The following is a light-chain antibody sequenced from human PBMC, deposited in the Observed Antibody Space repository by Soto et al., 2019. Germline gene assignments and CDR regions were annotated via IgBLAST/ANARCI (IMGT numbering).Light chain of an antibody. CDR2: DTS. CDR1: QRVSGGF. V-gene: IGKV3D-20*01. Sequence: EIVLAQSPATLSLSPGERATLSCRASQRVSGGFLAWYQQKPGLAPRLILYDTSFRATGIPDRFSGSGSGTDFTLTISRLDPEDFAVYYCQQYGSSASFGQGTKVDIK. CDR3: QQYGSSAS. J-gene: IGKJ1*01.